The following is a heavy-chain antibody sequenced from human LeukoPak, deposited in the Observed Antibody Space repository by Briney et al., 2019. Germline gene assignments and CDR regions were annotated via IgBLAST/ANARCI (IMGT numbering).Heavy chain of an antibody. J-gene: IGHJ4*02. CDR1: GFTFSSYG. D-gene: IGHD3-22*01. CDR2: IWYDGSNK. V-gene: IGHV3-33*01. Sequence: PGRSLRLSCAASGFTFSSYGMHWVRQAPGKGLEWVAVIWYDGSNKYYADSVKGRFTISRDNSKNMLYLQMNSLRAEDTAVYYCARDKDYYDSSGYYDYWGQGTLVTVSS. CDR3: ARDKDYYDSSGYYDY.